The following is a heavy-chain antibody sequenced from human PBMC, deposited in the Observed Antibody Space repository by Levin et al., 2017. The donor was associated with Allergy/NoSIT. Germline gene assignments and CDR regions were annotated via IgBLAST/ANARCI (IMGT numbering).Heavy chain of an antibody. V-gene: IGHV3-33*01. J-gene: IGHJ4*02. CDR3: ARGGGRWEFDY. CDR1: GFTFSSYA. Sequence: GESLKISCAASGFTFSSYAIHWIRQAPGKGLEWVAVIWPDGTNRYNADSVKGRFTISRDNSKNTLFLQMNGLRDEDTAVYYCARGGGRWEFDYWGQGNQVTVSS. D-gene: IGHD1-26*01. CDR2: IWPDGTNR.